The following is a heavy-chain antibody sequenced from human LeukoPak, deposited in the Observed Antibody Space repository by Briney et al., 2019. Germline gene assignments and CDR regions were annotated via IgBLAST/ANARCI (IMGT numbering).Heavy chain of an antibody. D-gene: IGHD3-22*01. Sequence: ASVKVSCKASGYTFTKYAMNWVRQAPGQGLEWMGWINTNTGNPTYALGFTGRFVFSLDTSVSTAYLQISRLKAEDTAVYYCAGTDEVVSEAFDIWGQGTMVTVSS. J-gene: IGHJ3*02. CDR2: INTNTGNP. V-gene: IGHV7-4-1*02. CDR3: AGTDEVVSEAFDI. CDR1: GYTFTKYA.